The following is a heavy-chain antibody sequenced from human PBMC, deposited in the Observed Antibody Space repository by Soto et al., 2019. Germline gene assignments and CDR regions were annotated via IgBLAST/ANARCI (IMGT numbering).Heavy chain of an antibody. CDR2: ISAYNGNT. Sequence: ASVKVSCKASGYTFTSYGISWVRQAPGQGLEWMGWISAYNGNTNYAQKLQGRVTMTTDTSTSTAYMELRSLRSDDTAVYYCARAGSFTEGYFVGGCYTSDYVYCCQGPLVSV. CDR1: GYTFTSYG. D-gene: IGHD2-21*01. CDR3: ARAGSFTEGYFVGGCYTSDYVY. J-gene: IGHJ4*02. V-gene: IGHV1-18*01.